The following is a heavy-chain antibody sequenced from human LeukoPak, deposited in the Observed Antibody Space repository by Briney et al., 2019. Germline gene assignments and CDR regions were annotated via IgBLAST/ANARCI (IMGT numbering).Heavy chain of an antibody. V-gene: IGHV3-33*01. CDR3: ARDLPPADCSSTGCYGTDYYYYYGMDV. J-gene: IGHJ6*02. CDR1: GFTFSSYG. Sequence: QSGRSLRLSCAASGFTFSSYGMHWVRQAPGKGLEWVAVIWYDGSNKYYADSVKGRFTISRDNSKNTLYLQMNSLRAEDTAVYYCARDLPPADCSSTGCYGTDYYYYYGMDVWGQGTTVTVSS. CDR2: IWYDGSNK. D-gene: IGHD2-2*01.